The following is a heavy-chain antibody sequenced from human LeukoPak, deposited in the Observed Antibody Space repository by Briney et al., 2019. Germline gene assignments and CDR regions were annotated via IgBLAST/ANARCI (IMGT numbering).Heavy chain of an antibody. CDR1: GFAFSSYT. CDR2: ISSTSSFI. CDR3: VRALAVGSQPKDV. V-gene: IGHV3-21*01. D-gene: IGHD6-19*01. J-gene: IGHJ6*02. Sequence: GGSLSLSCVASGFAFSSYTMNWVRQTPRKGLEWVSSISSTSSFIYYVDSVKGRFTISRDNVKNSLYLQMTSLSAEDTAVYYCVRALAVGSQPKDVWGQGTTVIVS.